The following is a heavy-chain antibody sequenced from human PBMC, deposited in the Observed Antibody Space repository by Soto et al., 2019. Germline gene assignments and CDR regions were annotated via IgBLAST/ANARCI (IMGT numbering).Heavy chain of an antibody. D-gene: IGHD3-22*01. CDR3: ARGYYDSSGYYWVFDY. J-gene: IGHJ4*02. Sequence: PGGSLRLSCAASELTFSSYNMNWVRQAPGKGLEWVSSISTSSTYIYYADSVKGRFTISRDNAKNSLYLQMNSLRAEDTAVYYCARGYYDSSGYYWVFDYWGQGTLVTVSS. CDR2: ISTSSTYI. CDR1: ELTFSSYN. V-gene: IGHV3-21*01.